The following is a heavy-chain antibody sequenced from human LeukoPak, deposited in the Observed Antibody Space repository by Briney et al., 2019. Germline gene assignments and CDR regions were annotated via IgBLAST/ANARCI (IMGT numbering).Heavy chain of an antibody. J-gene: IGHJ4*02. CDR2: ISAYNGNT. CDR1: GYTFTSYG. D-gene: IGHD2-2*01. Sequence: GASVKVSCKASGYTFTSYGISWVRQAPGQGLEWMGWISAYNGNTNYAQKLQGRVTMTTDTSTSTAYMELRSLRSDDTAVYYCARVGRFQSAGCCIFDYWGQGTLVTVSS. V-gene: IGHV1-18*01. CDR3: ARVGRFQSAGCCIFDY.